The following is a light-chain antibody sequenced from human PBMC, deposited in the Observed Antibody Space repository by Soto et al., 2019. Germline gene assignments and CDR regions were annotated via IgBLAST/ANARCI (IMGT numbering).Light chain of an antibody. Sequence: DIQLTQSPSSLSASVGDEVTITCRASQGISHYLTWYQQKPGRAPTLLIYGVSTLQSGVTSRFSGGGSETDFTLTISNLQLEDFATYYCQQSYDAQFTFGGGTRVQIK. V-gene: IGKV1-39*01. J-gene: IGKJ4*01. CDR3: QQSYDAQFT. CDR2: GVS. CDR1: QGISHY.